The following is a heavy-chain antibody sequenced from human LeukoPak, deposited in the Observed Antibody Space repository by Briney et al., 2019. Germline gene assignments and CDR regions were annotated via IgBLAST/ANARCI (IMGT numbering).Heavy chain of an antibody. CDR3: ASGSTPGSGYYFDS. D-gene: IGHD3-22*01. J-gene: IGHJ4*01. V-gene: IGHV3-23*03. CDR1: GFTFRSYA. Sequence: GGSLRLSCVASGFTFRSYAMAWVRQAPGKGLEQGLEWVASTAGGDTFYADSVKGRFTISRDNSRNTLYLQMNRLRAEDTDIYYCASGSTPGSGYYFDSWGPGTLVTVSS. CDR2: LEWVASTAGGDT.